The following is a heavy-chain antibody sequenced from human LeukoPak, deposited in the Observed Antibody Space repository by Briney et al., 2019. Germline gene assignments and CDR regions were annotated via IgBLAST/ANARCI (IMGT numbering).Heavy chain of an antibody. J-gene: IGHJ4*02. CDR3: ARMVSGGYYSY. V-gene: IGHV4-59*11. D-gene: IGHD3-22*01. CDR1: GDFISSHY. CDR2: IYYSGST. Sequence: SETLSLTCTVPGDFISSHYWNWIRQPPGKGLEGIGYIYYSGSTNYNPSLKSRLTMSLDTSKNQFSLKLSSVTAADTAVYSCARMVSGGYYSYWGQGILVTVSS.